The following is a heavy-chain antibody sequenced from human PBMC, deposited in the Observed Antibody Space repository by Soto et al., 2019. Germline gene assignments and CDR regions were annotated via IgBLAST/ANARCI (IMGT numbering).Heavy chain of an antibody. D-gene: IGHD6-13*01. Sequence: SETLSLTCPVYGGSFSGYYWSWIRQPPGKGLEWIGEINHSGSTNYNPSLKSRVTISVDTSKNQFSLKLSSVTAADTAVYYCARGSGSSSSWLGYYYYGMDVWGQGTTVTVSS. V-gene: IGHV4-34*01. CDR2: INHSGST. CDR1: GGSFSGYY. J-gene: IGHJ6*02. CDR3: ARGSGSSSSWLGYYYYGMDV.